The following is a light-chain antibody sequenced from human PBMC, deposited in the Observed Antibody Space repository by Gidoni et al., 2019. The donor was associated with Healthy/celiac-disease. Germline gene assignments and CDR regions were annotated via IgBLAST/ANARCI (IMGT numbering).Light chain of an antibody. CDR1: QSVSSY. Sequence: EIVLTQSPATLSLSPGERATLSCRASQSVSSYLAWYQQKPGQAPRLLIYDASNRATGIPARFSCSGSWTDFTLTISRLEPEDFSVYYCQHRSNWPPTFGGXTKVEIK. J-gene: IGKJ4*01. CDR2: DAS. CDR3: QHRSNWPPT. V-gene: IGKV3-11*01.